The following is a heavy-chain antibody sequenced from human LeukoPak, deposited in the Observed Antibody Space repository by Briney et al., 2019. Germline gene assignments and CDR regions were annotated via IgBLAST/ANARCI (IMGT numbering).Heavy chain of an antibody. CDR2: INHSEST. J-gene: IGHJ4*02. CDR1: GGSFSGYY. Sequence: PSETLSLTCAVYGGSFSGYYWSWIRQPPGKGLEWIGEINHSESTNYNPSLKSRVTISVDTSKNQFSLKLSSVTAADTAVYYCHITTGTTALSDYWGQGTLVTVSS. CDR3: HITTGTTALSDY. V-gene: IGHV4-34*01. D-gene: IGHD1-1*01.